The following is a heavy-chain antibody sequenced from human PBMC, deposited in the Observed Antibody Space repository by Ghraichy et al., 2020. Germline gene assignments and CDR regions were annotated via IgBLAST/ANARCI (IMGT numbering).Heavy chain of an antibody. D-gene: IGHD5-18*01. J-gene: IGHJ4*02. CDR1: GFTFTSSA. Sequence: SVKVSCKASGFTFTSSAVQWVRQARGQRLEWIGWIVVGSGNTNYAQKFQERVTITRDMSTSTAYMELSSLRSEDTAVYYCAAEPIQLWTDELGAYWGQGTLVTVSS. CDR2: IVVGSGNT. CDR3: AAEPIQLWTDELGAY. V-gene: IGHV1-58*01.